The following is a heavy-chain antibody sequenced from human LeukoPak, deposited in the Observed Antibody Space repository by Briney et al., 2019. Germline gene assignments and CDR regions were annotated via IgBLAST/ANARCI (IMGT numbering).Heavy chain of an antibody. CDR3: ARYYDILTGYYGYYYYGMDV. J-gene: IGHJ6*02. V-gene: IGHV5-10-1*01. CDR1: GYRFTSYW. Sequence: GESLTIPCKGSGYRFTSYWLSWVRQMPGKGLEWMGRFVPRGSYTIYSPSCQGHVNHLAGQSISTAYLPCRRLKASGPAMALRARYYDILTGYYGYYYYGMDVWGQGTTVTVSS. D-gene: IGHD3-9*01. CDR2: FVPRGSYT.